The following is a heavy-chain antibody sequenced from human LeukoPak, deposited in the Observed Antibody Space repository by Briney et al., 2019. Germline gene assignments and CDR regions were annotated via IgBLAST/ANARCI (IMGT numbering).Heavy chain of an antibody. CDR1: GGTFSSYA. D-gene: IGHD6-13*01. Sequence: SVKVSCKASGGTFSSYAISWVRQAPGQGLEWMGGIIPIFGTANYAQKFQGRVTITADESTSTAYMELRSLRSEDTAVYYCARHLAAAGKFDYWGQGTLVTVSS. CDR2: IIPIFGTA. V-gene: IGHV1-69*01. CDR3: ARHLAAAGKFDY. J-gene: IGHJ4*02.